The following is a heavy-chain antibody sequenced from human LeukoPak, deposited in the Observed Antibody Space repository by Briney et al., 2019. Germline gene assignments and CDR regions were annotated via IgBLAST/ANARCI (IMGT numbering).Heavy chain of an antibody. CDR3: ARGPDRYHYGSGSLFDY. V-gene: IGHV4-61*02. CDR1: GGSISSGSYY. J-gene: IGHJ4*02. CDR2: IYTSGST. Sequence: PSQTLSLTCTVSGGSISSGSYYWSWIRQPAGKGLEWIGRIYTSGSTNYKPSLKSRLTISVDTSKNHFSLKLSSVTAADTAVYYCARGPDRYHYGSGSLFDYWGQGTLVTVSS. D-gene: IGHD3-10*01.